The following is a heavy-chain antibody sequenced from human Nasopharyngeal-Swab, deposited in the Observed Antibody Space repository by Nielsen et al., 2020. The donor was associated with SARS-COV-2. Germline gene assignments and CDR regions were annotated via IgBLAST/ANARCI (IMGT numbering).Heavy chain of an antibody. CDR2: IKQGGGER. V-gene: IGHV3-7*01. CDR3: ARDWSHLAYDGFDI. CDR1: GFNFSSYS. Sequence: LSLTCAVSGFNFSSYSMSWVRQAPGKGLEWLATIKQGGGERYYVDSVKGRLTISSDNAKNSVYLQINSLRAEDTAVYYCARDWSHLAYDGFDIWGQGTMVTVSS. J-gene: IGHJ3*02.